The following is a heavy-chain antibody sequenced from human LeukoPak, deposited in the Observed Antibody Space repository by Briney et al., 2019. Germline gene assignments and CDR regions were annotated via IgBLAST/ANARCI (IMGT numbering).Heavy chain of an antibody. V-gene: IGHV4-39*07. Sequence: PSETLSLTCTVSGGSISSSSYYWGWIRQPPGKGLEWIRSIYYSGSTYYNPSLKSRVTISVDTSKNHFSLKLMSVTAADTAVYYCASNYYGYWGQGTLVTVSS. CDR3: ASNYYGY. J-gene: IGHJ4*02. CDR1: GGSISSSSYY. CDR2: IYYSGST.